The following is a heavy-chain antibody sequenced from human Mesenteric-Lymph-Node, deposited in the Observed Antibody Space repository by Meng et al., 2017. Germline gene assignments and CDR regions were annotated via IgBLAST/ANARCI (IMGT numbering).Heavy chain of an antibody. D-gene: IGHD3-10*01. V-gene: IGHV4-39*07. CDR3: ARERTVRGVWGDEYKYYGMDV. Sequence: SETLSLTCTVSGGSISSSSYYWGWIRQPPGKGLEWIGEINHSGSTNYNPSLKSRVTISVDTSKNQFSLKLSSVTAADTAVYHCARERTVRGVWGDEYKYYGMDVWGQGTTVTVSS. CDR1: GGSISSSSYY. CDR2: INHSGST. J-gene: IGHJ6*02.